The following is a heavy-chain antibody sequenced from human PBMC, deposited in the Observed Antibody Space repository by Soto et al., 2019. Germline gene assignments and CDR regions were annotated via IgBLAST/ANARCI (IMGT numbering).Heavy chain of an antibody. Sequence: ASVKVSCKASGYTFTSYAMHWVRQAPGQRLEWMGWINAGNGNTKYSQKFQGRVAITRDTSASTAYMELSSLRSEDTAVYYCARPQRDWNDRQDNWFDPWGQGTVVTVSS. V-gene: IGHV1-3*01. D-gene: IGHD1-1*01. CDR3: ARPQRDWNDRQDNWFDP. CDR1: GYTFTSYA. J-gene: IGHJ5*02. CDR2: INAGNGNT.